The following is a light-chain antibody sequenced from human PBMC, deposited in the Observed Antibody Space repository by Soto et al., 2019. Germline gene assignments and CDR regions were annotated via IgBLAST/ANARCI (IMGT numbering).Light chain of an antibody. CDR3: QQYNNWPPWT. Sequence: EIVMTQSPTILSVSPGERATLSCRASQSVSSNLAWYQQKPGQAPRLLIYGVFTRATGIPVRFSGSGSGTEFTLTISSLQSEDFAVYYCQQYNNWPPWTFGQGTKVDI. CDR1: QSVSSN. V-gene: IGKV3-15*01. J-gene: IGKJ1*01. CDR2: GVF.